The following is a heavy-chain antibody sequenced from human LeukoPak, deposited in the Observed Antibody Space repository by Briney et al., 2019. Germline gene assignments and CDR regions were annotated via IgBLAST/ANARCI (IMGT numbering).Heavy chain of an antibody. CDR1: GGSVSSGSYY. D-gene: IGHD6-13*01. Sequence: SETLSLTCTVSGGSVSSGSYYWSWIRQPPGKGLEWIGYIYYSGSTNYNPSLKSRVTISVDTSKNQFSLKLSSVTAADTAVYYCARGRKQQLVRYYYYGMDVWGQGTTVTVSS. J-gene: IGHJ6*02. CDR2: IYYSGST. V-gene: IGHV4-61*01. CDR3: ARGRKQQLVRYYYYGMDV.